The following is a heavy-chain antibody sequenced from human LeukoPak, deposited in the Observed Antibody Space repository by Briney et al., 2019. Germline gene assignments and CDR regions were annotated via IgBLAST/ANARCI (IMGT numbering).Heavy chain of an antibody. Sequence: GASVKVSCKASGYTFINYDINWVRQATGQGLEWMGGIIPIFGTANYAQKFQGRVTITADESTSTAYMELSSLRSEDTAVYYCASLDPMVRGGMDEYYYYYMDVWGKGTTVTISS. D-gene: IGHD3-10*01. J-gene: IGHJ6*03. CDR2: IIPIFGTA. CDR1: GYTFINYD. CDR3: ASLDPMVRGGMDEYYYYYMDV. V-gene: IGHV1-69*13.